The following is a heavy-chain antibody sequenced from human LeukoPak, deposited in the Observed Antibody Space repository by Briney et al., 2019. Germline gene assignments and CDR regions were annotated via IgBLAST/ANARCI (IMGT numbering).Heavy chain of an antibody. CDR3: ATRKDPEGHYSSSLNWFDP. V-gene: IGHV3-48*03. CDR1: GFTFSDYE. J-gene: IGHJ5*02. Sequence: GGSLRLSCTASGFTFSDYEVNWARQAPGKGLECVSYISRTGSTIYYADSVKGRFTISRDNAENSLYLQMNSLRAEDTAVYYCATRKDPEGHYSSSLNWFDPWGQGTLVTVSS. D-gene: IGHD6-13*01. CDR2: ISRTGSTI.